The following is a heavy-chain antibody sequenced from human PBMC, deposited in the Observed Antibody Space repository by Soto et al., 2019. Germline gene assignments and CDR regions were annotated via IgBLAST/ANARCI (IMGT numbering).Heavy chain of an antibody. J-gene: IGHJ5*02. V-gene: IGHV4-59*08. D-gene: IGHD5-12*01. Sequence: PSETLSLTCTVSGGSISSYYWSWIRQPPGKGLEWIGYIYYSGSTNYNPSLKSRVTISVDTSKNQFSLKLTSMTAADTAIYYCARQFRDGYMEGYHPLGSWGQGARVTVS. CDR1: GGSISSYY. CDR2: IYYSGST. CDR3: ARQFRDGYMEGYHPLGS.